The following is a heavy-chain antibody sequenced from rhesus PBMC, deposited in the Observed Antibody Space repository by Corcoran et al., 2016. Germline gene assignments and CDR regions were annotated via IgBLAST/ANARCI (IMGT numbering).Heavy chain of an antibody. CDR3: TRVGEWVQLLDY. D-gene: IGHD5-24*01. V-gene: IGHV1S9*01. Sequence: QVQLVQSGAEVKKTGASAKLTCKAAGYTFTSYYINWVRQAPGQVLEWMVWINPNNGNTSYAQKFQGRVTMTRDTSTSTAYMELSSLRSEDTAVYYCTRVGEWVQLLDYWGQGVLVTVSS. CDR1: GYTFTSYY. CDR2: INPNNGNT. J-gene: IGHJ4*01.